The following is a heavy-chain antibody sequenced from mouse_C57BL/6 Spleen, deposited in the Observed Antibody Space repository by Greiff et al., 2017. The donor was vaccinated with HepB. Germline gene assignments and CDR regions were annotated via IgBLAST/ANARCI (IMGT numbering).Heavy chain of an antibody. J-gene: IGHJ3*01. CDR3: ARGLTGTAY. Sequence: DVKLVESGGGLVKPGGSLKLSCAASGFTFSDYGMHWVRQAPEKGLEWVAYISSCSSTIYYADTVKGRFPISRDNAKNTLFLPMTSLRSEETAMYYCARGLTGTAYWGQGTLVTVSA. V-gene: IGHV5-17*01. D-gene: IGHD4-1*01. CDR2: ISSCSSTI. CDR1: GFTFSDYG.